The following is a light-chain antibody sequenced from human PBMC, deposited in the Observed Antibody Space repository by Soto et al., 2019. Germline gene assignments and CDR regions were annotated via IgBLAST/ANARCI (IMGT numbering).Light chain of an antibody. J-gene: IGKJ4*01. CDR1: QGISSD. CDR2: AAS. Sequence: DIQLTQSPSFLSASVGDRVTITCRASQGISSDLAWYQQKPGKAPKLLIYAASTLQSGVPSRFSGSGSGTEFTLTISSLQPEEFATYYCQQLNSYPFLTFGGGTKVEIK. CDR3: QQLNSYPFLT. V-gene: IGKV1-9*01.